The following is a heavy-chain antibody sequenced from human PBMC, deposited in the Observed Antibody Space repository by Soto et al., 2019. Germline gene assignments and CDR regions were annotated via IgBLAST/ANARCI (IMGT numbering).Heavy chain of an antibody. CDR1: GGSISSSSYY. CDR2: IYYSGST. D-gene: IGHD2-15*01. Sequence: SETLSLTCTVSGGSISSSSYYWGWIRQPPGKGLEWIGSIYYSGSTYYNPSLKSRVTISVDTSKNQFSLKLSSVTAADTAVYYCASKLGYCSGGSCPGTFDIWGQGTMVTVSS. CDR3: ASKLGYCSGGSCPGTFDI. J-gene: IGHJ3*02. V-gene: IGHV4-39*07.